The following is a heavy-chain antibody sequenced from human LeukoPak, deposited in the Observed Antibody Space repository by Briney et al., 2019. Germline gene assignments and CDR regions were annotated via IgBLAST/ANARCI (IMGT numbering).Heavy chain of an antibody. J-gene: IGHJ3*02. V-gene: IGHV3-23*01. CDR2: ISGSGPYT. CDR3: ARGYNSAWNGAFDI. CDR1: GLTFSNYA. Sequence: GGSLRLSCAASGLTFSNYAMNWVRQAPGKGLEWVSGISGSGPYTFYTDSVKGRFTISRDNAMNTLYLQMNSLRAEDTAVYFCARGYNSAWNGAFDIWGQGTMVTVSS. D-gene: IGHD6-19*01.